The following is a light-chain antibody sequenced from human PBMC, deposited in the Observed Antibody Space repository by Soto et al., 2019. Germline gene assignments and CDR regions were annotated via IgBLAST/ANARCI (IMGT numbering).Light chain of an antibody. CDR2: AAS. Sequence: DIQMTQSPSSLSASVGDRVTITCRASQTISFYLNWYQQKPGKAPKLLIYAASNLQSGVPSRFSASGSGTEFTLTLNSLQPEDFATYYCLQHNSYPRAFGAGTRVEIK. CDR3: LQHNSYPRA. J-gene: IGKJ4*01. V-gene: IGKV1-39*01. CDR1: QTISFY.